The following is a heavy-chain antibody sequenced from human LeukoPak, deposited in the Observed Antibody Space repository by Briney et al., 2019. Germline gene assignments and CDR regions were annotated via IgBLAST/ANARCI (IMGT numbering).Heavy chain of an antibody. D-gene: IGHD3-10*01. CDR3: ARDRRLTMVRGVIDY. CDR2: ISAYNGNT. CDR1: GYTFTIYG. Sequence: GASVKVSCKASGYTFTIYGISWVRQAPGQGLEWMGWISAYNGNTNYAQKLQGRVTMTTDTSTSTAYMELRSLRSDDTAVYYCARDRRLTMVRGVIDYWGQGTLVTVSS. J-gene: IGHJ4*02. V-gene: IGHV1-18*01.